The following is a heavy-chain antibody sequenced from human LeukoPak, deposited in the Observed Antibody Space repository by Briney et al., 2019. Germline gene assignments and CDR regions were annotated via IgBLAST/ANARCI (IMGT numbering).Heavy chain of an antibody. CDR3: ARARAAAGGLYYYYYYYMDV. CDR2: MNPNSGNT. V-gene: IGHV1-8*02. J-gene: IGHJ6*03. CDR1: GYTFTSYY. Sequence: ASVKVSCKASGYTFTSYYMHWVRQATGQGLEWMGWMNPNSGNTGYAQKFQGRVTMTRNTSISTAYMELSSLRSEDTAVYYCARARAAAGGLYYYYYYYMDVWGKGTTVTISS. D-gene: IGHD6-13*01.